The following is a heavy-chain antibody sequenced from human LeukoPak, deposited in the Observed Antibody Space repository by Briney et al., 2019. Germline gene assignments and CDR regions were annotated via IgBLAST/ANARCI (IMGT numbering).Heavy chain of an antibody. J-gene: IGHJ3*02. V-gene: IGHV4-61*02. Sequence: SETLSLTCTVSGGSINSGNYYWSWIRQPAGKELEWIGRIYTSGSTNYDPSLKSRVTISVDTSKNQFSLKLSSVTAADTAVYYCARDTSTTWYFYAFDIWGQGTMVTVS. CDR3: ARDTSTTWYFYAFDI. CDR2: IYTSGST. CDR1: GGSINSGNYY. D-gene: IGHD6-13*01.